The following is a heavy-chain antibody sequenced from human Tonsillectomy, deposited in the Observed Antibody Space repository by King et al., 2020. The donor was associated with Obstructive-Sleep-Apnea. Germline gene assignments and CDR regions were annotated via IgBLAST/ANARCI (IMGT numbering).Heavy chain of an antibody. CDR1: GYSFTTYW. CDR2: IYPGDSDA. J-gene: IGHJ3*02. V-gene: IGHV5-51*01. D-gene: IGHD3-9*01. CDR3: ARGLRYFDWLSAFDI. Sequence: QLVQSGAEVKKPGESLKISCRGSGYSFTTYWIGWVREMSGEGLEWMLIIYPGDSDASYSPSFLGQVTTSADKSPSTAYLQWNSLKASDTAMYYCARGLRYFDWLSAFDIWGQGTLVTVSS.